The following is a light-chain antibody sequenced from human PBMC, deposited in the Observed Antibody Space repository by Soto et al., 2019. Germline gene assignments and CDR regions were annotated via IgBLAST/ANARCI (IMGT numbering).Light chain of an antibody. CDR3: QQANSFPFT. CDR2: AAS. CDR1: QIINKW. Sequence: DIQMTQSPSSVSASVGDRVTITCRASQIINKWLAWYQQKPGKAPTLLIYAASTLQSGVPSRFTGSRSGTDFTLTISSLQPEDFATYYCQQANSFPFTFGPGTKVDIK. V-gene: IGKV1-12*02. J-gene: IGKJ3*01.